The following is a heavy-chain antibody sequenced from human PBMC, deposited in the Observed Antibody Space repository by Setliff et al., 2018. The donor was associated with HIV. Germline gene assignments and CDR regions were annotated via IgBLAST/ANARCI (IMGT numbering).Heavy chain of an antibody. CDR3: AKDRWGGKPYYFDY. Sequence: GGSLRLSCAASRFSFTSYAMNWVRQAPGKGLEWVSFISTSGGTTYYADSVKGRFSISRDNAKNSLYLQMNSLRAEDTAVYYCAKDRWGGKPYYFDYWGQGTLVTVSS. J-gene: IGHJ4*02. CDR2: ISTSGGTT. D-gene: IGHD7-27*01. V-gene: IGHV3-48*04. CDR1: RFSFTSYA.